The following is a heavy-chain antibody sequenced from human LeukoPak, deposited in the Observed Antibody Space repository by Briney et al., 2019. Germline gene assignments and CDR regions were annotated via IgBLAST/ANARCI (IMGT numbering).Heavy chain of an antibody. J-gene: IGHJ6*03. CDR1: GGSFSGYY. CDR2: IYYSGST. CDR3: ARAQSDTDYYYYYYMDV. V-gene: IGHV4-30-4*08. Sequence: PSETLSLTCAVYGGSFSGYYWSWIRQPPGKGLEWIGYIYYSGSTYYNPSLKSRVTISVDTSKNQFSLKLSSVTAADTAVYYCARAQSDTDYYYYYYMDVWGKGTTVTVSS. D-gene: IGHD5-18*01.